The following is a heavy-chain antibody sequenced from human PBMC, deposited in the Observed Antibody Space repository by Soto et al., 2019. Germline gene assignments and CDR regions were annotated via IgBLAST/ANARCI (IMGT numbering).Heavy chain of an antibody. V-gene: IGHV1-69*01. Sequence: QVQLVQSGAEVKKPGSSVKVSCKASGGTFSSYAISWVRQAPGQGLEWMGGIIPIFGKANYAQKFQGRVTITADESTSTAYMELSSLRSEDTAVYYCSRDSYSGSYYFDYWGQGTLVTVSS. CDR2: IIPIFGKA. J-gene: IGHJ4*02. CDR1: GGTFSSYA. D-gene: IGHD1-26*01. CDR3: SRDSYSGSYYFDY.